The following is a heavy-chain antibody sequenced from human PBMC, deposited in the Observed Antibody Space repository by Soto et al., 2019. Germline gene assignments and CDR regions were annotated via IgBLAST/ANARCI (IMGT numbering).Heavy chain of an antibody. D-gene: IGHD3-16*01. CDR1: GYIFVNYG. V-gene: IGHV1-18*01. CDR3: VMVDNYVTPTPQDV. CDR2: ISPYTGNT. Sequence: QVQLVQSGDEVKKPGASVKVSCKASGYIFVNYGIAWVRQAPGQGLEWMRWISPYTGNTHTATKIQGRLTMTTDTATSTAYMVLESLTSDDTSVYYCVMVDNYVTPTPQDVWGQGTTVTVSS. J-gene: IGHJ6*02.